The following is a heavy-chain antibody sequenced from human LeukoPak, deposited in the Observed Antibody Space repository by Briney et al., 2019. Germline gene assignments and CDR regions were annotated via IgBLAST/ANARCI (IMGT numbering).Heavy chain of an antibody. CDR1: GFTFSSYA. D-gene: IGHD6-19*01. J-gene: IGHJ4*02. CDR2: VSGSGGST. Sequence: GGSLRLSCAASGFTFSSYAMSWVRQAPGKGLEWVSAVSGSGGSTYYVDSVKGRFTISRDNSKNTLYLQMNSLRADDTAVYYCARDSNGPAFWGQGTLVTVSS. CDR3: ARDSNGPAF. V-gene: IGHV3-23*01.